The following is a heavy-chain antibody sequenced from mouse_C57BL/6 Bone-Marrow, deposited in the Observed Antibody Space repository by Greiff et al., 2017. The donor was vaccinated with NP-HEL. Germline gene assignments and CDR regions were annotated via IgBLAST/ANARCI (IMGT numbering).Heavy chain of an antibody. J-gene: IGHJ4*01. D-gene: IGHD1-1*01. Sequence: QVQLQQSGAELVKPGASVKISCKASGYAFSSYWMNWVKERPGKGLEWIGQIYPGDGDTKYNGKFKGKATLTADKSSSTAYMQVGSLTSEDSAVDYCAREVYGSSRFGYAMDYWGQGTSVTVSS. CDR1: GYAFSSYW. V-gene: IGHV1-80*01. CDR3: AREVYGSSRFGYAMDY. CDR2: IYPGDGDT.